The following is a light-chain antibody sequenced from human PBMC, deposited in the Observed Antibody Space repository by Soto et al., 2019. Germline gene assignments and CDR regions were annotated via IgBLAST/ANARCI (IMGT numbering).Light chain of an antibody. CDR3: QQYNNWPPYT. CDR1: QSVSSNY. V-gene: IGKV3-20*01. J-gene: IGKJ2*01. CDR2: VAS. Sequence: EIVLTQSPGTLSLSPGERATLSCRASQSVSSNYLAWYQQKPGQAPRVLIYVASSRATGIPDRFSGSGSGTDFTLTISRLEPEDFAVYYCQQYNNWPPYTFGQGTKLEIK.